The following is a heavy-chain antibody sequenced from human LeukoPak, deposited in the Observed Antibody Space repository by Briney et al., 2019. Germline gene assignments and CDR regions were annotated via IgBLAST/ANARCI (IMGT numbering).Heavy chain of an antibody. V-gene: IGHV4-34*01. D-gene: IGHD2-15*01. Sequence: PSETLSHTCAVYGGSFSGYYWSWIRQPPGKGLEWIGEINHRGSTNYNPSLKSRVTVSLDTSKNQFSLKLSSVTAADTAVYYCARAPGAALDWGQGTLVTVSS. CDR2: INHRGST. CDR1: GGSFSGYY. J-gene: IGHJ4*02. CDR3: ARAPGAALD.